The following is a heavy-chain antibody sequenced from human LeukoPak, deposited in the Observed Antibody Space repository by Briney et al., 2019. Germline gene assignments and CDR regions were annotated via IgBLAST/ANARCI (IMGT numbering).Heavy chain of an antibody. CDR3: ARVTYNGYQHFDN. V-gene: IGHV4-39*07. CDR1: GGSISTSTYY. J-gene: IGHJ4*02. D-gene: IGHD3-10*01. CDR2: IHHSGTT. Sequence: SETLSLTCTVSGGSISTSTYYWGWIRQPPGKGLEWIGDIHHSGTTYYHPSLKSRLTISVDTSKNQFSLKLNSVTAADTAVYYCARVTYNGYQHFDNWGQGTLVTVSS.